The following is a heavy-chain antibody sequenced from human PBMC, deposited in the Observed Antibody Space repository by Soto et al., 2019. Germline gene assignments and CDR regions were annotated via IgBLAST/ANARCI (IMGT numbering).Heavy chain of an antibody. CDR1: GFTFRSYV. V-gene: IGHV3-33*05. D-gene: IGHD3-16*01. Sequence: QVQLVESGGGVVQPGTSRRLSCVGSGFTFRSYVIHWLRQAPGKGLEWVALTSYDGSNKDYGDSVKGRFTISRDNSRNTVDLQMDSLRREDTALYYCARWGTTGGLDVWGQGTLVSVSS. CDR2: TSYDGSNK. CDR3: ARWGTTGGLDV. J-gene: IGHJ1*01.